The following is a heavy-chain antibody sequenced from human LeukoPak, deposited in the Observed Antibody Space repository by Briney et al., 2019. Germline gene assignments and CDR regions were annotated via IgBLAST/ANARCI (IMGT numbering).Heavy chain of an antibody. Sequence: GGSLRLSCAASGFTFSDNYMTWVRQAPGRGLEWVSAISGSGGSTYYADSVKGRFTISRDNSKNTLYLQMNSLRAEDTAVYYCAKCGYSYGYYYYYYMDVWGKGTTVTVSS. V-gene: IGHV3-23*01. CDR2: ISGSGGST. CDR1: GFTFSDNY. CDR3: AKCGYSYGYYYYYYMDV. D-gene: IGHD5-18*01. J-gene: IGHJ6*03.